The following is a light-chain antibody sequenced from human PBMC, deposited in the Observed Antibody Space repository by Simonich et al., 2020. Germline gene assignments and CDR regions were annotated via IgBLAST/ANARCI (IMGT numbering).Light chain of an antibody. CDR1: SSDVGRNNL. CDR2: EGS. V-gene: IGLV2-14*02. J-gene: IGLJ1*01. Sequence: QSALTQPASVSGSPGQSITISCTGTSSDVGRNNLVAWYQQPPGKAPKIMIYEGSKRPSGVSNRFSGSKAGNTASLTISGLQAEDEADYYCSSYTSSSTYVFGTGTKVTVL. CDR3: SSYTSSSTYV.